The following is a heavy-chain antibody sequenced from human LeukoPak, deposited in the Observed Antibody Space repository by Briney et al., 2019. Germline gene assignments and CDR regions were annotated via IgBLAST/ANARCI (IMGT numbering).Heavy chain of an antibody. CDR3: AKEKIVALTPEY. CDR2: ISASGTQT. J-gene: IGHJ4*02. V-gene: IGHV3-23*01. Sequence: GGSLRLSCTASGFTFRSYAMSWVRQTPEKGLEWVSSISASGTQTYYADSVKGRFTVSRDNSQNTVYLQMNSLRAEDTALYYCAKEKIVALTPEYWGQGTLVTVS. CDR1: GFTFRSYA. D-gene: IGHD5-12*01.